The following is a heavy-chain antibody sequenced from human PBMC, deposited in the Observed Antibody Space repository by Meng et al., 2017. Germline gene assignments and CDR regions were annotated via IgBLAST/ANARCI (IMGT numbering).Heavy chain of an antibody. CDR2: INHSGST. J-gene: IGHJ4*02. Sequence: VQLQQVGAALVKPSAPLPLPCAVYCGSFSGYYWSWIRQPPGKGLEWIGEINHSGSTNYNPSLKSRVTISVDTSKNQFSLKLSSVTAADTAVYYCAREGDCSGGSCSPVDYWGQGTLVTVSS. D-gene: IGHD2-15*01. V-gene: IGHV4-34*01. CDR1: CGSFSGYY. CDR3: AREGDCSGGSCSPVDY.